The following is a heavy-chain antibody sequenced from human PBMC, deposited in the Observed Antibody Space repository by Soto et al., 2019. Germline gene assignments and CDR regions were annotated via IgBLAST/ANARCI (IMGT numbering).Heavy chain of an antibody. CDR1: GGSISSGDYY. J-gene: IGHJ6*02. CDR3: ARRELSVRGYGTDV. D-gene: IGHD1-7*01. V-gene: IGHV4-39*01. Sequence: SETLSLTCTVSGGSISSGDYYWSRIRQPPGKGLEWIGSIYYSGSTYYNPSLQSRVTISADTSKNQFSLKLSSVTAAATAVYYWARRELSVRGYGTDVWGQGSTVTVSS. CDR2: IYYSGST.